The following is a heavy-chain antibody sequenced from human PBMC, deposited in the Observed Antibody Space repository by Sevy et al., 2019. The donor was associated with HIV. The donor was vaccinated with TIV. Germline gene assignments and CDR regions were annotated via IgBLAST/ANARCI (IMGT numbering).Heavy chain of an antibody. Sequence: GGSLRLSCAASGFNFNIYSMNWVRQAPGKGLEWVSSISGSSSYIFYEHSVKGRFTISRDNAKNSLYLQMNSLRAEDTAVYYCARGRGDPRADCFDYWGQGTLVTVSS. CDR3: ARGRGDPRADCFDY. CDR2: ISGSSSYI. J-gene: IGHJ4*02. D-gene: IGHD2-21*02. V-gene: IGHV3-21*01. CDR1: GFNFNIYS.